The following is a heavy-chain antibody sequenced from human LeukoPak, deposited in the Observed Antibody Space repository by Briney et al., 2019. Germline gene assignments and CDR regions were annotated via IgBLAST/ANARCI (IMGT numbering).Heavy chain of an antibody. V-gene: IGHV1-8*01. J-gene: IGHJ4*02. Sequence: GASVKVSCKASGYTFTGYDINWVRQAIGQGLEWMGWMNPSTGDTGYAQKFQGRVTTTRNTSVDTAFMELSGLGSEDTAVYYCTRGSLSGSSRDYWGQGTLVTVSS. CDR1: GYTFTGYD. D-gene: IGHD1-26*01. CDR2: MNPSTGDT. CDR3: TRGSLSGSSRDY.